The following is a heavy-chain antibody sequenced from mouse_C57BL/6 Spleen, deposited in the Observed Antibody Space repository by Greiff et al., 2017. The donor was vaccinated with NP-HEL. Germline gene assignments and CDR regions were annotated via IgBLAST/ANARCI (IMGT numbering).Heavy chain of an antibody. Sequence: VQRVESGAELVKPGASVKISCKASGYAFSSYWMNWVKQRPGKGLEWIGQIYPGDGDTNYNGKFKGKATLTADKSSSTAYMQLSSLTSEDSAVYFCARDGNYGDYAMDYWGQGTSVTVSS. D-gene: IGHD2-1*01. V-gene: IGHV1-80*01. J-gene: IGHJ4*01. CDR1: GYAFSSYW. CDR3: ARDGNYGDYAMDY. CDR2: IYPGDGDT.